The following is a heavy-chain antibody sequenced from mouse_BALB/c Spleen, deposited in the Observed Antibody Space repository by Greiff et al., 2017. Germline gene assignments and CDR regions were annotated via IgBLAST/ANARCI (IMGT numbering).Heavy chain of an antibody. D-gene: IGHD2-10*02. V-gene: IGHV5-6-4*01. CDR2: ISDGGSYT. Sequence: EVKLMESGGGLVKPGGSLKLSCAASGFTFSSYTMSWVRQTPEKRLEWVATISDGGSYTYYPDSVKGRFTISRDNAKNNLYLQMSSLKSEDTAMYYCAIAYGNLYYYAMDYWGQGTSVTVSS. CDR1: GFTFSSYT. J-gene: IGHJ4*01. CDR3: AIAYGNLYYYAMDY.